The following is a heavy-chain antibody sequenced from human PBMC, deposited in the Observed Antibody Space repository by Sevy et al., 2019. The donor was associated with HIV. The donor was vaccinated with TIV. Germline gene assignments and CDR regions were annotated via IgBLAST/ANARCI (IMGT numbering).Heavy chain of an antibody. CDR1: GFTFSSYW. CDR2: INSDGSST. J-gene: IGHJ6*02. Sequence: GGSLRLSCAASGFTFSSYWMHWVRQAPGKGLVWVSRINSDGSSTSYADSVKGRFTISRDNAKNTLYLQMNSLRAEETAVYYCASFNYYYGMDVWGQGTTVTVSS. CDR3: ASFNYYYGMDV. V-gene: IGHV3-74*01.